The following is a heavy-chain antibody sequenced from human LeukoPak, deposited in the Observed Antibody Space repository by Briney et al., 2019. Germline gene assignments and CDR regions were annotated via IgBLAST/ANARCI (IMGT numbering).Heavy chain of an antibody. Sequence: SETLSLTCAVYGGSFSGYYWSWIRQPPGKGLEWIGEINHSGSTNYNPSLKSRVTISVDTSKNQFSLKLSSVTAADTAVYYCARAPLLLFEGRWLQFPRYYYYFDYWGQGTLVTVSS. V-gene: IGHV4-34*01. J-gene: IGHJ4*02. D-gene: IGHD5-24*01. CDR2: INHSGST. CDR1: GGSFSGYY. CDR3: ARAPLLLFEGRWLQFPRYYYYFDY.